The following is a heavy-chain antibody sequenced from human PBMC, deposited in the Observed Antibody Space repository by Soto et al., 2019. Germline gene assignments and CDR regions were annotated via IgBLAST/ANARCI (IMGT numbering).Heavy chain of an antibody. D-gene: IGHD1-26*01. J-gene: IGHJ4*02. CDR1: GYLFTSYG. CDR3: VVGLSGSKTFDY. Sequence: QVQLVQSGAEVKKPGASVTVSCKPSGYLFTSYGISWVRQAPGQGLEWMGWISVYNGKTEYAQRFQGRVTVTTDTFTSTAHMELRSIRSDDTAIYYCVVGLSGSKTFDYWGQGNLVTVAS. V-gene: IGHV1-18*01. CDR2: ISVYNGKT.